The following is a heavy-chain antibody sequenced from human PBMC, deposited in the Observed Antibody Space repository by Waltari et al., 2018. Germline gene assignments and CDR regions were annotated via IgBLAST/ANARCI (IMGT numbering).Heavy chain of an antibody. CDR3: ARVRDGYNYVPDY. J-gene: IGHJ4*02. D-gene: IGHD5-12*01. CDR2: IYIGGRT. Sequence: EVQLVESGGGLIQPGGSLRLSCAASGFTVSSNYMSWVRQAPGKGLEWVSVIYIGGRTYYADSVKGRFPSSRDNSKNTLYLQMNSLRAEDTAVYYCARVRDGYNYVPDYWGQGTLVTVSS. CDR1: GFTVSSNY. V-gene: IGHV3-53*01.